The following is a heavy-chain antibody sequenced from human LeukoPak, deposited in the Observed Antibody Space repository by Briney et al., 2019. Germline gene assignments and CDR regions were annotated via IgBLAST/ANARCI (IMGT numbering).Heavy chain of an antibody. J-gene: IGHJ6*02. V-gene: IGHV4-39*01. D-gene: IGHD6-13*01. Sequence: PSETLSLTCTVSGGSISSSVYYWGWIRQPPGKGLEWIGSIYYSGSTYYNPSLKSRVTISVDTSKNQFSLKLSSVTAADTAVYYCASPGYSSSWYRYYYYYGMDVWGQGTTVTVSS. CDR2: IYYSGST. CDR3: ASPGYSSSWYRYYYYYGMDV. CDR1: GGSISSSVYY.